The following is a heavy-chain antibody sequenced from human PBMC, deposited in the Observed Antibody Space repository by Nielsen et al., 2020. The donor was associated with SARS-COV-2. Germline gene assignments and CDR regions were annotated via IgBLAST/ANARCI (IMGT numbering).Heavy chain of an antibody. CDR1: GYTFKGYY. D-gene: IGHD5-24*01. V-gene: IGHV1-2*02. J-gene: IGHJ3*02. CDR2: IKPNSGGT. CDR3: ARELRVGMAINGPSDI. Sequence: ASVKVSCKASGYTFKGYYIHWVRQAPGQGLEWMGWIKPNSGGTQYAQKFQGRVTMTRDTSISTAYMELTSLRSADTAVYYCARELRVGMAINGPSDIWGQGTMVTVSS.